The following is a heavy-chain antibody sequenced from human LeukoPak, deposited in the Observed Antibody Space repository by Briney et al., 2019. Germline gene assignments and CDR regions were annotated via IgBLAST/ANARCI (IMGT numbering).Heavy chain of an antibody. CDR2: ISYDGSNK. J-gene: IGHJ3*02. CDR1: GFTFSSYA. Sequence: GGSLRLSCAASGFTFSSYAMHWVRQAPGKGLGWVAVISYDGSNKYYADSVKGRFTISRDNSKNTLYLQMNSLRAEDTAVYYCASRFSIAADDAFDIWGQGTMVTVSS. V-gene: IGHV3-30-3*01. CDR3: ASRFSIAADDAFDI. D-gene: IGHD6-6*01.